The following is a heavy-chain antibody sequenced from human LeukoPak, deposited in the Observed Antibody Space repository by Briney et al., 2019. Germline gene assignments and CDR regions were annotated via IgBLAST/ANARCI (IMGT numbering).Heavy chain of an antibody. CDR3: AGGGVVGATNAFDI. CDR2: IYYSGST. D-gene: IGHD1-26*01. CDR1: GGSISSYF. J-gene: IGHJ3*02. Sequence: SETLSLTCTVSGGSISSYFWTWIRQPPGKGLEWIGYIYYSGSTNYNPSLKSRVIISVDTSKNKFSLKLSSVTAADTAVYYCAGGGVVGATNAFDIWGQGTIVTVSS. V-gene: IGHV4-59*01.